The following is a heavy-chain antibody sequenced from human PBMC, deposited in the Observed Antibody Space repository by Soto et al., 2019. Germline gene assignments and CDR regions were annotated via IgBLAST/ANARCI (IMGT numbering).Heavy chain of an antibody. V-gene: IGHV3-64*01. CDR1: GFTFSSYA. D-gene: IGHD6-19*01. CDR2: ITSSGGNT. CDR3: AGRVPFGCGMDV. Sequence: EVQLVESGGGLVQPGGSLRLSCAASGFTFSSYAMHWVRQAPGKGLEYVSAITSSGGNTDYGSSVKGRFTISRDNSKNTLYLQRGSMRAVDMAVYYGAGRVPFGCGMDVWGQGTTVTVSS. J-gene: IGHJ6*02.